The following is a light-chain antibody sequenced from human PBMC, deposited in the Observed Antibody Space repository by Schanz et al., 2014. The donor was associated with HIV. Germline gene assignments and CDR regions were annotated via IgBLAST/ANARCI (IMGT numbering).Light chain of an antibody. CDR1: SSDVGGDNF. J-gene: IGLJ2*01. CDR2: DVT. CDR3: SSYTDNDTPHVV. V-gene: IGLV2-14*03. Sequence: QSALTQPASVSGSPGQSISISCAGTSSDVGGDNFVSWYQQHPGRAPKLMIYDVTKRPSGVSSRFSGSKSGNTASLTISGLQAEDEADYYCSSYTDNDTPHVVFGGGTKLTVL.